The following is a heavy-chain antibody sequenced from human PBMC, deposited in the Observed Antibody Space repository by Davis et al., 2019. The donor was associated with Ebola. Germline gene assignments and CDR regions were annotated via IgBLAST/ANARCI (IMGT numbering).Heavy chain of an antibody. CDR3: ARDRRQEYQLLSLTYYYGMDV. V-gene: IGHV4-34*01. J-gene: IGHJ6*02. D-gene: IGHD2-2*01. CDR1: GGSFSGYY. Sequence: SETLSLTCAVYGGSFSGYYWSWIRQPPGKGLEWIGEINHSGSTNYNPSLKSRVTISVDTSKNQFSLKLSSVTAADTAVYYCARDRRQEYQLLSLTYYYGMDVWGQGTTVTVSS. CDR2: INHSGST.